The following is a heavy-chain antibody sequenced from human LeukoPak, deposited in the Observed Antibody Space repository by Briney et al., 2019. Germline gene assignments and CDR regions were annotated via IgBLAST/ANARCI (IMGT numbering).Heavy chain of an antibody. J-gene: IGHJ2*01. CDR3: AKYGVHWYFDL. D-gene: IGHD3-10*01. Sequence: GGSLRLSCAASGFTLSSYGMHWVRQAPGKGLEWVAIISYDGSNKYYADSVKGRFTISRDNSKNTLYLQMNSLRAEDTAVYYCAKYGVHWYFDLWGRGTLVTVSS. CDR1: GFTLSSYG. CDR2: ISYDGSNK. V-gene: IGHV3-30*18.